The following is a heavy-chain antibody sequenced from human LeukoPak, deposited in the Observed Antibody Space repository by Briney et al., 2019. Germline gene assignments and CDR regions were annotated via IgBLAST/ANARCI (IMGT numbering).Heavy chain of an antibody. CDR3: ARDLGYCSSTSCSTFDY. CDR1: GFTFSSYA. CDR2: ISYDGSNK. J-gene: IGHJ4*02. V-gene: IGHV3-30*01. D-gene: IGHD2-2*01. Sequence: PGGSLRLSCAASGFTFSSYAMHWVRQAPGKGLEWVAVISYDGSNKYYADSVKGRFTISRDNSKNTLYLQMNSLRAEDTAVYYCARDLGYCSSTSCSTFDYWGQGTLVTVSS.